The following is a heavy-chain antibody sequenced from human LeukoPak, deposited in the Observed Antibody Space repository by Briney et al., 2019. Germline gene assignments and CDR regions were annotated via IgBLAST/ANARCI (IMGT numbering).Heavy chain of an antibody. D-gene: IGHD3-10*01. CDR3: VNTHSSGSYDY. V-gene: IGHV3-64D*06. CDR2: LSSNGRST. J-gene: IGHJ4*02. CDR1: GFTFSSYA. Sequence: GGSLRLSCSASGFTFSSYAMHWVRQAPGKGLEYVSALSSNGRSTFYADSVRGRFTISRDNSNNTLSLQVSSLRPEDTAVYYCVNTHSSGSYDYWGQGTLVTVSS.